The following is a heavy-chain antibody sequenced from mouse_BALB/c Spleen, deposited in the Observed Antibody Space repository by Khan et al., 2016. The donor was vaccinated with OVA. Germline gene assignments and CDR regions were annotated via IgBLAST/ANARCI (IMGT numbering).Heavy chain of an antibody. D-gene: IGHD2-1*01. Sequence: EVQLQESGPGLVKPSQSLSLTCTVTGYSITSDYAWNWIRQFPGDRLEWMGYISSSGSASYNPSLKSRISITRDTSKNQFFLQLKSVTTEDTATYFCARSLYYGSGYGLDYWGQGSSVTVSS. V-gene: IGHV3-2*02. CDR3: ARSLYYGSGYGLDY. CDR1: GYSITSDYA. CDR2: ISSSGSA. J-gene: IGHJ4*01.